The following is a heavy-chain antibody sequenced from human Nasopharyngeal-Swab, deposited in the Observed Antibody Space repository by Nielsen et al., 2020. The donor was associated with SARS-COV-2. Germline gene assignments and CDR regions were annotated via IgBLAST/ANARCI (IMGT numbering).Heavy chain of an antibody. J-gene: IGHJ4*02. CDR1: GYTFTSYG. Sequence: ASVKVSCNASGYTFTSYGISWVRQAPGQGLEWMGWSSAYNGNTNYAQKLQGRVTMTTDTSTSTAYMELRSLRSDDTAVYYCARRGSRDYYDSSGYEDYWGQGTLVTVSS. CDR2: SSAYNGNT. D-gene: IGHD3-22*01. CDR3: ARRGSRDYYDSSGYEDY. V-gene: IGHV1-18*01.